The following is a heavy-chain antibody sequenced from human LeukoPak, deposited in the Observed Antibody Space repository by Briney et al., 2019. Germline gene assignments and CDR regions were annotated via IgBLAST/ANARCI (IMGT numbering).Heavy chain of an antibody. V-gene: IGHV4-59*12. J-gene: IGHJ4*02. CDR1: GGPISSSY. Sequence: SETLSLTCTVSGGPISSSYWSWIRQPPGKGLEWIGFIYYSGNTNYNPSLKSRVIISVDTSKNQFSLRLSSVTAADTAVYYCARVTLVRGAPDYYFDYWGQGTLVTVSS. CDR3: ARVTLVRGAPDYYFDY. D-gene: IGHD3-10*01. CDR2: IYYSGNT.